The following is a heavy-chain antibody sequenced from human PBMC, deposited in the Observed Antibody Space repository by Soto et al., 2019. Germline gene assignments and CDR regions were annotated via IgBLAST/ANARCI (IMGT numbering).Heavy chain of an antibody. Sequence: GGSLRLSCVASGFIVSSNQMSWVRQAPGKGLEWVSVIYSGHTTYYAGSVEGRFTISRDDSKNTLYLQMNSLRVEDTAVYYCVRGPSDHKLRLVEWPYGDYWGQGVLVTVSS. CDR3: VRGPSDHKLRLVEWPYGDY. CDR2: IYSGHTT. V-gene: IGHV3-53*01. CDR1: GFIVSSNQ. J-gene: IGHJ4*02. D-gene: IGHD3-3*01.